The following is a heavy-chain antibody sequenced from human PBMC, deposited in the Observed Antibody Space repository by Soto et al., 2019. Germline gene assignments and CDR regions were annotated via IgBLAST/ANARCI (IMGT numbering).Heavy chain of an antibody. Sequence: PSETLSLTCTVSGGSISSSSYYWGWIRQPPGKGLEWIGSIFYSGSTYYNPSLKSRVTISVDTSKNQFSLKLSSVTAADTAVYYCARHLTYCSAGSCYSDFPYYGMDFWGQGTTVTVSS. D-gene: IGHD2-15*01. CDR3: ARHLTYCSAGSCYSDFPYYGMDF. J-gene: IGHJ6*02. V-gene: IGHV4-39*01. CDR2: IFYSGST. CDR1: GGSISSSSYY.